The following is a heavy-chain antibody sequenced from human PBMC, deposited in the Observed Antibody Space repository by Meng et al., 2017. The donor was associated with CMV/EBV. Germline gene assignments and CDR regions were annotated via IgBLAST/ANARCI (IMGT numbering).Heavy chain of an antibody. Sequence: GGSLRLSCAASGSTFSSYWMHWVRQAPGKGLVWVSRINSDGSSTSYADSVKGRFTISRDNAKNTLYLQMNSLKTEDTAVYYCTRHQFAYCGGDCSGDDAFDIWGQGTMVTVSS. CDR3: TRHQFAYCGGDCSGDDAFDI. CDR2: INSDGSST. CDR1: GSTFSSYW. V-gene: IGHV3-74*01. J-gene: IGHJ3*02. D-gene: IGHD2-21*01.